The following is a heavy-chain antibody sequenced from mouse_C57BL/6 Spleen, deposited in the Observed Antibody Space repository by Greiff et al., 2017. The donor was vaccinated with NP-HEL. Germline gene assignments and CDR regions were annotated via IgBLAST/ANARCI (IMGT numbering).Heavy chain of an antibody. Sequence: QVQLQQPGAELVMPGASVKLSCKASGYTFTSYWMHWVKQRPGQGLEWIGEIDPSDSYTNYNRKFKGKSTLTVDKSSSTAYMQLSSLTSEDSAVYYCARGGILGRNFAYWGQGTLVTVSA. CDR1: GYTFTSYW. V-gene: IGHV1-69*01. CDR3: ARGGILGRNFAY. D-gene: IGHD3-1*01. CDR2: IDPSDSYT. J-gene: IGHJ3*01.